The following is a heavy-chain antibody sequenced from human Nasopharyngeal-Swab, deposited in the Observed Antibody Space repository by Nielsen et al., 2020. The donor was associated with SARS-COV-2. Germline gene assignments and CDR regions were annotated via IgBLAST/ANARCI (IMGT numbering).Heavy chain of an antibody. CDR1: GFTFSSYS. CDR3: ASGDSPRGVAYYYYGMDV. D-gene: IGHD3-10*01. CDR2: ISSSSSTI. J-gene: IGHJ6*02. Sequence: GRSLPLSFAASGFTFSSYSMNWVRQAPGKGLEWVSYISSSSSTIYYADSVKARFTISRDNAKNSLYLQMSSLRAEDTAVYYCASGDSPRGVAYYYYGMDVWGQGTTVTVSS. V-gene: IGHV3-48*04.